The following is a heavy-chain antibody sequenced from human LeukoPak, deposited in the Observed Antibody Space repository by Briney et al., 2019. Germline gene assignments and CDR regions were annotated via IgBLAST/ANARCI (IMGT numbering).Heavy chain of an antibody. CDR1: GYTFTSYG. CDR2: IIPIFGTA. CDR3: ARTSHYVDIAATIPYGIYYFDY. V-gene: IGHV1-69*13. D-gene: IGHD5-12*01. Sequence: ASVRVSCKASGYTFTSYGISWVRQAPGQGLEWMGGIIPIFGTANYAQKFQGRVTITADESTSTAYMELSSLRSEDTAVYYCARTSHYVDIAATIPYGIYYFDYWGQGTLVTVSS. J-gene: IGHJ4*02.